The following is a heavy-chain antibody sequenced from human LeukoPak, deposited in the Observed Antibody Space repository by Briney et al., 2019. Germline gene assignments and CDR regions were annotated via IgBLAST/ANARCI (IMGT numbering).Heavy chain of an antibody. J-gene: IGHJ4*02. CDR2: INHSGST. CDR3: ARGARVLRFLEWSRPFDY. CDR1: GGSFSGYY. Sequence: SETLSLTCAVYGGSFSGYYWSWIRQPPGKGLEWIGEINHSGSTNYNPSLKSRVTISVDTSKNQFSLKLSSVTAADTAVYYCARGARVLRFLEWSRPFDYWGQGTLVTVSS. D-gene: IGHD3-3*01. V-gene: IGHV4-34*01.